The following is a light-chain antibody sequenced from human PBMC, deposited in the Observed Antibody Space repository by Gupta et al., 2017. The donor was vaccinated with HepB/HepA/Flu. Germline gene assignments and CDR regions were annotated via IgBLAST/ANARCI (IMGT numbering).Light chain of an antibody. CDR3: SAFGGRV. CDR1: TSNVGNF. Sequence: QSALTQPDSVSGSPGQPITFSCRSETTSNVGNFVSWFRQEPGKVPQVIMFPGTQRPSGVSYRFSGSTSDYSASLISSGLQAEDEADYDCSAFGGRVFGGGTKVTV. V-gene: IGLV2-23*01. CDR2: PGT. J-gene: IGLJ3*02.